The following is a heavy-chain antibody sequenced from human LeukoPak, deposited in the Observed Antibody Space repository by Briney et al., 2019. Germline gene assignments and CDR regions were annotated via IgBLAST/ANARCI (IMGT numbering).Heavy chain of an antibody. V-gene: IGHV3-23*01. D-gene: IGHD3-10*01. J-gene: IGHJ5*02. CDR3: AKDPGGRSNWFDP. CDR1: GFVFSSYA. Sequence: GGSLRLSCAASGFVFSSYAMSWVRQAPGKGLQWLSSISGSGGTTFFADSVKGRFTISRDNSKSTLYLQMNSLRAEDTAVYYCAKDPGGRSNWFDPWGQGALVTVSS. CDR2: ISGSGGTT.